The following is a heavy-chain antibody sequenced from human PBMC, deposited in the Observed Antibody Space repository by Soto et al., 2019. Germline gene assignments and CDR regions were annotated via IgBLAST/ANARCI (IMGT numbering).Heavy chain of an antibody. V-gene: IGHV4-38-2*01. CDR3: ATASIAVAGTEWLDS. J-gene: IGHJ5*01. CDR2: IYHSGST. CDR1: GYSISSGYY. Sequence: SETLSLTCAVSGYSISSGYYWGWIRQPPGKGLEWIGSIYHSGSTYYNPSLKSRVTISVDTSKNQFSLKLSSVTAADTAVYYCATASIAVAGTEWLDSRGQGTSVIVSA. D-gene: IGHD6-19*01.